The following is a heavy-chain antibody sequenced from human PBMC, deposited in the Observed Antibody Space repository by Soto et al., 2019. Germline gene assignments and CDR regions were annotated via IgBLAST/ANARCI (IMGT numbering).Heavy chain of an antibody. CDR2: ISGSGGST. J-gene: IGHJ4*02. D-gene: IGHD6-19*01. V-gene: IGHV3-23*01. CDR1: GFTFSSYA. Sequence: PGGSLRLSCAASGFTFSSYAMSWVRQAPGKGLEWVSAISGSGGSTYYADSVKGRFTISRDNSKNTLYLQMNSLRAEDTAVYYCAKDLFSSGLLLYFDYWGQGTLVTVSS. CDR3: AKDLFSSGLLLYFDY.